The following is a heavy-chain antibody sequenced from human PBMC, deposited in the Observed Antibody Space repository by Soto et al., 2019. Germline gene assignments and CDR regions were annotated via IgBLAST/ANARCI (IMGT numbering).Heavy chain of an antibody. CDR3: ARHVGPYGDYAEGGMDV. D-gene: IGHD4-17*01. Sequence: QLQLQESGPGLVKPSETLSLTCTVSGGSISSSSYYWGWIRQPPGKGLEWIGSIYYSGSTYYNPSLKSRVTISVDTSKNQFSLKLSSVTAADTAVYYCARHVGPYGDYAEGGMDVWGQGTTVTVSS. V-gene: IGHV4-39*01. J-gene: IGHJ6*02. CDR2: IYYSGST. CDR1: GGSISSSSYY.